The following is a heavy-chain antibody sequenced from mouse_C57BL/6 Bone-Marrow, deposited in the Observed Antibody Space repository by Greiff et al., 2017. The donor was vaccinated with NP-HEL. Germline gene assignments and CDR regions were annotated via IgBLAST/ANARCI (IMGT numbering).Heavy chain of an antibody. D-gene: IGHD1-1*01. CDR1: GYTFTDYY. Sequence: EVQLQESGPVLVKPGASVKMSCKASGYTFTDYYMNWVKQSHGKSLEWIGVINPYNGGTSYNQKFKGKATLTVDKSSSTAYMELNSLTSEDSAVYYCARKGSSNDYFDYWGQGTTLTVSS. J-gene: IGHJ2*01. CDR3: ARKGSSNDYFDY. CDR2: INPYNGGT. V-gene: IGHV1-19*01.